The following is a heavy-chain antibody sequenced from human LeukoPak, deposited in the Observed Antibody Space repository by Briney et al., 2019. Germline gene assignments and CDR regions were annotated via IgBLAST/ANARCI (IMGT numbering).Heavy chain of an antibody. D-gene: IGHD2-2*01. V-gene: IGHV1-8*01. CDR2: MNPNSGNT. J-gene: IGHJ5*02. Sequence: ASVKVSCKASGYTFTSYDINWVRQATGQGLEWMGWMNPNSGNTGYAQKFQGRVTMTRNTSISTAYMELSSLRSEDTAVYYCARGVVLAARDNWFDPWGQGTLVTVSS. CDR3: ARGVVLAARDNWFDP. CDR1: GYTFTSYD.